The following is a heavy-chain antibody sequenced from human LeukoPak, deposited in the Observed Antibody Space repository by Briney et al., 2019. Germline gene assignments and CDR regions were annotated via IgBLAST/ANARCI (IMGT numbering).Heavy chain of an antibody. J-gene: IGHJ5*02. D-gene: IGHD2-2*01. CDR1: GFTFSSYA. CDR2: ISGSGGST. V-gene: IGHV3-23*01. CDR3: AKCTGPTEEDIVVVPAAKAGYWFDP. Sequence: GGSLRLSCAASGFTFSSYAMSWVRQAPGKGLEWVSAISGSGGSTYYADSVKGRFTISRDNSKNTLYLQMNSLRAEDTAVYYCAKCTGPTEEDIVVVPAAKAGYWFDPWGQGTLVTVSS.